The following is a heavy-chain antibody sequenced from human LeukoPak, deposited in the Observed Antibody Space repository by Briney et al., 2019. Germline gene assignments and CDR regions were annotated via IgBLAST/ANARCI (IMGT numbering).Heavy chain of an antibody. V-gene: IGHV1-46*01. CDR3: ARGGDYVEGYMDV. J-gene: IGHJ6*03. CDR2: INPSGGST. D-gene: IGHD4-17*01. Sequence: ASVKVSCKASGYTFTDYYINWVRQAPGQGLEWMGIINPSGGSTSYAQKFQGRVTMTRDMSTSTVYMELSSLRSEDTAVYYCARGGDYVEGYMDVWGKGTTVTVSS. CDR1: GYTFTDYY.